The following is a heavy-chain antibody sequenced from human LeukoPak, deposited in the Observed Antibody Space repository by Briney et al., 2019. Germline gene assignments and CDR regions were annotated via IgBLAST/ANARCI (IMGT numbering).Heavy chain of an antibody. V-gene: IGHV3-23*01. D-gene: IGHD3-10*01. CDR3: ARDRMVYTY. CDR2: ISDSGRSS. CDR1: GFTFSNYA. J-gene: IGHJ4*02. Sequence: GGSLRLSCAASGFTFSNYAMSWVRQAPGKGLEWVSAISDSGRSSYYADSVKGRVTISRDNSKNTLYLQLNSLRAGETAVYYCARDRMVYTYWGRGTLVTVSS.